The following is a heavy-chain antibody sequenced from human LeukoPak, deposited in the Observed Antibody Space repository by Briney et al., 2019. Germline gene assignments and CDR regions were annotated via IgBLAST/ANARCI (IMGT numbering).Heavy chain of an antibody. CDR1: GFTFSSYS. CDR3: ASIAHYYGSGSYYP. D-gene: IGHD3-10*01. Sequence: GGSLRLSCAASGFTFSSYSMNWVRQAPGKGLEWVSSISSSSYIYYADSVKGRFTISRDNAKNSLYLQMNSLKTEDTAVYYCASIAHYYGSGSYYPWGQGTLVTVSS. CDR2: ISSSSYI. J-gene: IGHJ5*02. V-gene: IGHV3-21*04.